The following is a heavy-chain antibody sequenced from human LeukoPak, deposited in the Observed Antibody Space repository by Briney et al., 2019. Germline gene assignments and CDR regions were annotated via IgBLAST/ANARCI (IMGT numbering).Heavy chain of an antibody. CDR2: IYTSGST. CDR1: GGPISSYY. D-gene: IGHD3-22*01. V-gene: IGHV4-4*07. Sequence: PSETLSLTCTVSGGPISSYYWSWIRQPAGKGLEWIGRIYTSGSTNYNPSLKSRVTMSVDTSKNQFSLKLSSVTAADTAVYYCARGLSYYDSSGYYYDYFDYWGQGTLVTVSS. J-gene: IGHJ4*02. CDR3: ARGLSYYDSSGYYYDYFDY.